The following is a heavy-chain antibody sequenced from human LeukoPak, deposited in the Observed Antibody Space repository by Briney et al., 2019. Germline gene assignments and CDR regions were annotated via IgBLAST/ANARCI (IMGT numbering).Heavy chain of an antibody. J-gene: IGHJ3*02. CDR3: ARLFDGSGYGAFDI. Sequence: GGSLRLSCAASRFTVSSNYMGWVRQAPGKGLDWVSVLYADGSKYYPDSVKGRFTISRDNSQNTLYLQLDSLRAEDTAVYYCARLFDGSGYGAFDIWVQGTMVTVSS. CDR1: RFTVSSNY. CDR2: LYADGSK. V-gene: IGHV3-66*02. D-gene: IGHD3-3*01.